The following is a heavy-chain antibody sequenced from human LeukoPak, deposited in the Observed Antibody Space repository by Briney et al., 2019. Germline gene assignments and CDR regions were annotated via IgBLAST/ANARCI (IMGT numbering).Heavy chain of an antibody. CDR3: ARLVHSGVGEDDY. D-gene: IGHD3-16*01. CDR1: GYSFTGYY. V-gene: IGHV1-2*02. Sequence: ASVKVSCKASGYSFTGYYMHWVRQAPGQGLEWMGWINPYSGDTNFAQKFQGRVTETRDTSISTAYMELSRLKSDDTAVYYCARLVHSGVGEDDYWGQGTLVTVSS. J-gene: IGHJ4*02. CDR2: INPYSGDT.